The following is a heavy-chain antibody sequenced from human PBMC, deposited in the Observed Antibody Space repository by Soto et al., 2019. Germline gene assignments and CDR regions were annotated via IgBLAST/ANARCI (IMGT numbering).Heavy chain of an antibody. V-gene: IGHV1-69*13. CDR3: ARDGTLVTRDYYYYGMDV. Sequence: ASVKVSCKASGGTFSSYSISWVRHAPGQGLEWMGGIIPIFGTANYAQKFQGRVTITADESTSTAYMELSSLRSEDTAVYYCARDGTLVTRDYYYYGMDVWGQGTTVTVSS. J-gene: IGHJ6*02. CDR1: GGTFSSYS. D-gene: IGHD3-10*01. CDR2: IIPIFGTA.